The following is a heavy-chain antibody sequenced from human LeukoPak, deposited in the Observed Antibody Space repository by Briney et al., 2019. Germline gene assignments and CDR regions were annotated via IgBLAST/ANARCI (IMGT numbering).Heavy chain of an antibody. Sequence: QPGGSLRLSCAASGFTFSNYAMSWVRQAPGKGLEWVSAISGSGGSTYYADSVKGRFTISRDNSKNTLYLQMNSLRAEDTAVYYCAKAGAVVVVAAKYFDYWGQGTLVTVSS. V-gene: IGHV3-23*01. J-gene: IGHJ4*02. CDR2: ISGSGGST. CDR3: AKAGAVVVVAAKYFDY. CDR1: GFTFSNYA. D-gene: IGHD2-15*01.